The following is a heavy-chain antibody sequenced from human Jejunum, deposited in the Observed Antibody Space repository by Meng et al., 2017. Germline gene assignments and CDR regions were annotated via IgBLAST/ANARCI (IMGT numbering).Heavy chain of an antibody. Sequence: QGHLTESGPGLVRPSETLSLTCSYSVDSVSSDNYYWSWIRQPPGKGLEWIGYIYYSGSTDHNPSLKSRVTMSVDTSRNQFSLNLSSVTAADTAVYYCARVILYSGSYYFDSWGQGTLVTVSS. D-gene: IGHD1-26*01. CDR3: ARVILYSGSYYFDS. CDR1: VDSVSSDNYY. V-gene: IGHV4-61*01. CDR2: IYYSGST. J-gene: IGHJ4*02.